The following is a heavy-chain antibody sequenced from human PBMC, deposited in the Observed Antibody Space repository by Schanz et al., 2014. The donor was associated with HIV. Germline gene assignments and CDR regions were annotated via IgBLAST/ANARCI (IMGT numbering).Heavy chain of an antibody. CDR3: GTYNYGSGHDY. CDR1: GFPFSNFA. D-gene: IGHD3-10*01. V-gene: IGHV3-23*01. J-gene: IGHJ4*02. CDR2: TSTGGERT. Sequence: EEHLLESGGDLIQPGGSLRLSCVASGFPFSNFAMSWVRQDPGRGLEWVSATSTGGERTFYADSVKGRFTISRDNSKNTLYLQMNSLRAEDTAIYHCGTYNYGSGHDYWGQGTLVTVSS.